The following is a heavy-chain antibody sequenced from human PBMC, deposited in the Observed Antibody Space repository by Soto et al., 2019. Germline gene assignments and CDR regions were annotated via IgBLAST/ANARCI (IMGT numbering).Heavy chain of an antibody. J-gene: IGHJ4*02. CDR3: ASGWLGREFDY. Sequence: ASVKVSCKVSGYILTELSMHWVRQAPGKGLEWMGGFDPNNGKTIYSQKFQGRVTMTRDTSASTAYMELSSLRSEDTAVYYCASGWLGREFDYWGQGTLVTVSS. CDR1: GYILTELS. V-gene: IGHV1-24*01. CDR2: FDPNNGKT. D-gene: IGHD6-19*01.